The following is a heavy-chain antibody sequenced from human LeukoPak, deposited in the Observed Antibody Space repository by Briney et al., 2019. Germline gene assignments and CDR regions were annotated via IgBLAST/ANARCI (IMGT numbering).Heavy chain of an antibody. CDR1: GYTFTNYG. D-gene: IGHD3-3*01. Sequence: GASVKVSCKASGYTFTNYGISWARQAPGQGLEWMGWISIYNGNTDYAQKLRGRVTMTTDTSTSTAYMELRSLRSDDTAVYYCARITYDLWSGYYMPDDPWGQGTLVTVSS. J-gene: IGHJ5*02. CDR3: ARITYDLWSGYYMPDDP. CDR2: ISIYNGNT. V-gene: IGHV1-18*01.